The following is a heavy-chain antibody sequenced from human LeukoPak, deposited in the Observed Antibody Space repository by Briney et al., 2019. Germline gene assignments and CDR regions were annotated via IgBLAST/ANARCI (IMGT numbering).Heavy chain of an antibody. D-gene: IGHD4-17*01. CDR1: GFTFNKSW. Sequence: GGSLRLSCAASGFTFNKSWMSWVRQAPGKGPEWLANIKEDGTQKYYVDSVRGRFTISRDNAKNSLYLQMISLRAEDTAVYFCARDRYGDYAIDSWGQGTLVTVSS. CDR2: IKEDGTQK. CDR3: ARDRYGDYAIDS. V-gene: IGHV3-7*01. J-gene: IGHJ4*02.